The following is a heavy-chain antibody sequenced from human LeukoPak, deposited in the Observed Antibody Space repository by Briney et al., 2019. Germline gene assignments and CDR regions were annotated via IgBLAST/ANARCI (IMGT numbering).Heavy chain of an antibody. V-gene: IGHV4-31*03. CDR3: ARDAGNTIFGLDY. Sequence: SETLSLTCTVSGGSISSGGYYWSWIRQHPGKGLEWIGYIYYSGSTYYNPSLKSRVTISVDTSKNQFSLKLSSVTAADTAVYYCARDAGNTIFGLDYWGQVTLVTVSS. CDR2: IYYSGST. D-gene: IGHD3-3*01. J-gene: IGHJ4*02. CDR1: GGSISSGGYY.